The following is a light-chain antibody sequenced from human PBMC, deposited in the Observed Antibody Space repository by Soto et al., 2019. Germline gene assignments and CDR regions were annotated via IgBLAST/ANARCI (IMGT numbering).Light chain of an antibody. CDR1: QGISSA. Sequence: AIQLTQSPSSLSASVGDRVTITCRASQGISSALAWYQQKPGKAPKLLIYDASSLESGVPSRFSGSGSGTDFTLTISSLQPEDFATYYCQQFNSYGIATFGQGTRLDIK. J-gene: IGKJ5*01. CDR3: QQFNSYGIAT. CDR2: DAS. V-gene: IGKV1-13*02.